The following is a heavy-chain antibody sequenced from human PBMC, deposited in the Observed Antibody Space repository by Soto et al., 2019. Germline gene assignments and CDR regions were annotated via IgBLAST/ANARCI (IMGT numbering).Heavy chain of an antibody. V-gene: IGHV3-23*01. Sequence: QSGGSLRLSCAASAISFNTYGVTWVRQAPGKGLEWVSTVTVTGGSTHYADSVKGRFTISRDRSNYTVSLLLNSLRVEDTAIYYCAGQRSPEGWFDPWGQGTLVTVSS. J-gene: IGHJ5*02. D-gene: IGHD3-10*01. CDR2: VTVTGGST. CDR3: AGQRSPEGWFDP. CDR1: AISFNTYG.